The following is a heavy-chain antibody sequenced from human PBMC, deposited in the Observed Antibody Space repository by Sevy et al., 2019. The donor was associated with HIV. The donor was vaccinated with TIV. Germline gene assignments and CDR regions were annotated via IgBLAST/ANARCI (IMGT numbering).Heavy chain of an antibody. J-gene: IGHJ6*03. V-gene: IGHV3-33*06. CDR3: AKIAGGGNYYDSSGYYMDV. D-gene: IGHD3-22*01. CDR1: GFTFSSYG. CDR2: IWYDGSNK. Sequence: GGSLRLSCAASGFTFSSYGMHWVRQAPGKGLEWVAVIWYDGSNKYYAHSVKGRFTISRDNSKNTLYLQMNSLRAEDTAVYYCAKIAGGGNYYDSSGYYMDVWGKGTTVTVSS.